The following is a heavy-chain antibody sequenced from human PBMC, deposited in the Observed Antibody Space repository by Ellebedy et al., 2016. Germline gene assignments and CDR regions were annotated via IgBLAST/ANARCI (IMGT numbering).Heavy chain of an antibody. J-gene: IGHJ4*02. Sequence: SGPTLVKPTQTLTLTCTFSGFSLTTSGVGVGWIRQPPGKALEWLALIYWDDDKRYSPSLKSRLTITKDTSKNQVVLTMTNMDPVDTATYYCAHRPGKRAMVAFDYWGQGTLVTVSS. CDR1: GFSLTTSGVG. V-gene: IGHV2-5*02. CDR3: AHRPGKRAMVAFDY. CDR2: IYWDDDK. D-gene: IGHD5-18*01.